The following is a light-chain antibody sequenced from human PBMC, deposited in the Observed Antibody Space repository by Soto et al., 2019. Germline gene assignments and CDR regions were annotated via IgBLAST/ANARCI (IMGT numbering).Light chain of an antibody. CDR1: QTVNSDY. CDR3: HQFGYSPRT. CDR2: ATS. J-gene: IGKJ1*01. V-gene: IGKV3-20*01. Sequence: EIVLTPSPGTLSLSPGSTATLSGMASQTVNSDYSAWSQQRPGQAPRLLIFATSRRATDITDRFSGSGSGTDFPLAIRRLEPEDFAVYYRHQFGYSPRTFGQGTKVDIK.